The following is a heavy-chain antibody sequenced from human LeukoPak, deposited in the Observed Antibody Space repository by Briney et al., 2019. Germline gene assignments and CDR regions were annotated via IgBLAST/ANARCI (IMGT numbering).Heavy chain of an antibody. Sequence: PGGSLRLSCTASGFTFGDYAMSWIRQAPGKGLEWVSYISSSGSTIYYADSVKGRFTISRDNAKNSLYLQMNSLRAEDTAVYYCARDSIAVAGHDYWGQGTLVTVSS. J-gene: IGHJ4*02. CDR3: ARDSIAVAGHDY. CDR2: ISSSGSTI. CDR1: GFTFGDYA. V-gene: IGHV3-11*01. D-gene: IGHD6-19*01.